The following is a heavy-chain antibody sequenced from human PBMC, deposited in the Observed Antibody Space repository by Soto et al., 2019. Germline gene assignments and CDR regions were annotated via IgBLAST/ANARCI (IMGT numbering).Heavy chain of an antibody. J-gene: IGHJ6*03. CDR1: GYSFTNYG. D-gene: IGHD6-19*01. V-gene: IGHV1-18*01. CDR2: ISGFNGNT. CDR3: ARDRGVAPPVAGNTHYYYYMDV. Sequence: QDQSVQSGAEVKKPGASVTVSCKASGYSFTNYGITWVRQAPGQGLEWMGWISGFNGNTHYAQKLQGRVTMTTDASTSTAYIELRSLRSDDTAVYYCARDRGVAPPVAGNTHYYYYMDVWGKGTTVTVSS.